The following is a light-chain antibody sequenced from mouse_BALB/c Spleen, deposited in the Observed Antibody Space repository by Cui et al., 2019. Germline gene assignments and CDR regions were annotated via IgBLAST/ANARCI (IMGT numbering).Light chain of an antibody. V-gene: IGKV4-74*01. Sequence: QIVLTQSQAIMSASLGERVTMTCTASSSVSFSYLHWYQQKPGSSPKLWIYSTSNLASGVPARFSGSRSGTSYSLTISSMEAEDAATYYCHQYHRSPRTFGGGTKLEIK. CDR3: HQYHRSPRT. J-gene: IGKJ1*01. CDR2: STS. CDR1: SSVSFSY.